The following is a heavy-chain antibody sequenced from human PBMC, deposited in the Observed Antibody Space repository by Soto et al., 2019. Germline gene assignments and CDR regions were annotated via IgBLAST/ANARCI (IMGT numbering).Heavy chain of an antibody. CDR3: AREVNSSPSRGESCFDP. Sequence: QVQLQESGPGLVQPSGTLSLTCAVSGDSINNSHWWSWVRQTPGKGLEWIGETYHSGTTNYNPTYRSLVTISIDKSKNQLSLKMNSVTASDSAGYDWAREVNSSPSRGESCFDPWGQGILVTVSS. CDR2: TYHSGTT. CDR1: GDSINNSHW. J-gene: IGHJ5*02. V-gene: IGHV4-4*02. D-gene: IGHD6-6*01.